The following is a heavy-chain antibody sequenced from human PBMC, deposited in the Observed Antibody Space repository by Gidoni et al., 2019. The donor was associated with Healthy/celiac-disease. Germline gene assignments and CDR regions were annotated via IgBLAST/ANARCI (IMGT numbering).Heavy chain of an antibody. D-gene: IGHD3-16*02. CDR2: INAGNGNT. Sequence: QVQLVQSGAEVKKPGASVKVSCKASGYTFTSYAMHWVRQAPGQRREWMGWINAGNGNTKYSQKFQGRVTITRDTSASTAYMELSSLRSEDTAVYYCARDRSEDYIWGSYRYWYFDYWGQGTLVTVSS. CDR1: GYTFTSYA. J-gene: IGHJ4*02. V-gene: IGHV1-3*01. CDR3: ARDRSEDYIWGSYRYWYFDY.